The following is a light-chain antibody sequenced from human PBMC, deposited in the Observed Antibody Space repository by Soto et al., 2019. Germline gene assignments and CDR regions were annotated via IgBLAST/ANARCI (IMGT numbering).Light chain of an antibody. Sequence: EIVLTQSPATLSLSPGERATLACRASQSVSNSLAWYQQKPGQTPRLLIYDASNRATGIPARFSGSGSGTDFTLTISSLEPEDFAVYYCQRLSSWPPGAIFGGVTKVLIK. J-gene: IGKJ4*01. CDR1: QSVSNS. CDR2: DAS. V-gene: IGKV3-11*01. CDR3: QRLSSWPPGAI.